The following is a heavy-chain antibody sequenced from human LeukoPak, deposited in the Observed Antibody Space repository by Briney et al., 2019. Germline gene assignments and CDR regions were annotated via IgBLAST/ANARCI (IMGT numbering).Heavy chain of an antibody. V-gene: IGHV3-20*04. Sequence: GGSLRLSCAASGFTFSSYEMNWVRQAPGRGLEWVSGINWNGGSTGYADSVKGRFTISRDNAKNSLYLQMNSLRAEDTALYYCARGMARVFDYWGQGTLVTVSS. CDR2: INWNGGST. CDR1: GFTFSSYE. CDR3: ARGMARVFDY. D-gene: IGHD2-8*01. J-gene: IGHJ4*02.